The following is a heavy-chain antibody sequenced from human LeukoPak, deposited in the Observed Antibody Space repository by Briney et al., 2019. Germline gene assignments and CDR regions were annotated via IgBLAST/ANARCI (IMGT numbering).Heavy chain of an antibody. Sequence: SETLSLTCTVSGASISSYYWSWIRQPPGKGLEWIGYIYSIGGTNYNPSLKSRVTMSVDKSKNQFSLKLSSVTAADTAMYYCASGVDKWWFDPWGQGTLVTVSS. V-gene: IGHV4-4*09. D-gene: IGHD5-12*01. CDR2: IYSIGGT. J-gene: IGHJ5*02. CDR1: GASISSYY. CDR3: ASGVDKWWFDP.